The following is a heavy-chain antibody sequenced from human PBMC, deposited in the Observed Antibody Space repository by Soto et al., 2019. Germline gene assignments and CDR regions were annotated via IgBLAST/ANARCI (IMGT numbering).Heavy chain of an antibody. V-gene: IGHV3-23*01. CDR2: VSAGGDMT. Sequence: DVQLLESGGHLVQPGGSLRLSCAASGFTFSSYAMSWVRQAPGKGLEWVSSVSAGGDMTYYSDSVKGRFTISRDNSNNALFLQTNGLRIEDTALYYCARGARGASGSPSSYYYSGLDVWGQGTMVTVS. D-gene: IGHD2-15*01. J-gene: IGHJ6*02. CDR1: GFTFSSYA. CDR3: ARGARGASGSPSSYYYSGLDV.